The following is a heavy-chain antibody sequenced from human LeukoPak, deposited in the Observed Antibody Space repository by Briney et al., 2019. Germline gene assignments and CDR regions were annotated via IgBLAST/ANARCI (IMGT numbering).Heavy chain of an antibody. D-gene: IGHD5-18*01. Sequence: ASVKVSCKASGYTFTSYGISWVRQAPGQGLEWMGWISAYNGNTNYAQKLQGRVTMTTDTSTSTAYMELRSLRSDDTAVYYCAIPRKGYSYGSAYYYYGMDVWGQGTTVTVSS. CDR1: GYTFTSYG. J-gene: IGHJ6*02. V-gene: IGHV1-18*01. CDR2: ISAYNGNT. CDR3: AIPRKGYSYGSAYYYYGMDV.